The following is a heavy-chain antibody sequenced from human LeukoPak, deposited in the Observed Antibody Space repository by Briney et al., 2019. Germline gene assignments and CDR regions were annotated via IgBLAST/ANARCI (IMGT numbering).Heavy chain of an antibody. J-gene: IGHJ3*02. D-gene: IGHD5/OR15-5a*01. CDR1: GGSVSSGTYY. V-gene: IGHV4-61*01. Sequence: SETLSLTCTVSGGSVSSGTYYWSWIRQPPGKGLEWIGYIYYSGSTNYNPSLKSRVTISVDTSKNQFSLKLSSVTAADTAVYYCARHLSTGSDAFDIRGQGTMVTVSS. CDR2: IYYSGST. CDR3: ARHLSTGSDAFDI.